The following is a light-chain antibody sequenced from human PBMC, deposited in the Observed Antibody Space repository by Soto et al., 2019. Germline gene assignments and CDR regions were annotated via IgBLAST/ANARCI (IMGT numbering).Light chain of an antibody. Sequence: AIRMTQSPSSLSASTGDRVTITCRASQGISSYLAWYQQKSGKAPKLLIYAASTLQSGVPSRFSGSGSGTDFTLTISCLQSEDFATYYCQQYYSYPLTFGQGTKVEIK. CDR3: QQYYSYPLT. J-gene: IGKJ1*01. V-gene: IGKV1-8*01. CDR1: QGISSY. CDR2: AAS.